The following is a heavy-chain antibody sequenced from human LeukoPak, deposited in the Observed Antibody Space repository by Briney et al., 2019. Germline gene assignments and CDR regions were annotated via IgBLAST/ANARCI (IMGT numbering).Heavy chain of an antibody. CDR1: GFTFSSYW. Sequence: PRGSLRLSCAASGFTFSSYWMSWVRQAPGKGLEWVANIKQDGSEKNYVDSVKGRFTISRDNAKNSLYLQMNSLRAEDTAVYYCARKGYCSSTSCSNYYYYGMDVWGKGTTVTVSS. J-gene: IGHJ6*04. CDR3: ARKGYCSSTSCSNYYYYGMDV. V-gene: IGHV3-7*03. D-gene: IGHD2-2*01. CDR2: IKQDGSEK.